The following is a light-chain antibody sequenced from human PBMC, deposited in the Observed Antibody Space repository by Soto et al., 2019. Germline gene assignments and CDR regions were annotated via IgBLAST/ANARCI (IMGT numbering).Light chain of an antibody. V-gene: IGKV3-20*01. J-gene: IGKJ4*01. CDR2: GAS. Sequence: EFVLTQSPGTLSLSPGERATLSCRASQSVSSSYLAWYQQKPGQAPRILIYGASTRATGIPDRFSGSGSGTHFPLTISKLEPEDFAVYYCQQYGSSPPLTFGGGTKVEIK. CDR3: QQYGSSPPLT. CDR1: QSVSSSY.